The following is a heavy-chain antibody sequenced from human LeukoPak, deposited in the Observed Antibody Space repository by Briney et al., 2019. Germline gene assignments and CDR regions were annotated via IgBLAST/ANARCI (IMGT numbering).Heavy chain of an antibody. CDR1: GYTFTSYG. V-gene: IGHV1-18*04. CDR3: ARDGGGYCSSTSCYEMNWFDP. CDR2: ISAYNGNT. D-gene: IGHD2-2*01. J-gene: IGHJ5*02. Sequence: ASVKVSCKASGYTFTSYGISWVRQAPGQGLEWMGWISAYNGNTNYAQKLPGRVTMTTDTSTSTAYMELRSLRSDDTAVYYCARDGGGYCSSTSCYEMNWFDPWGQGTLVTVSS.